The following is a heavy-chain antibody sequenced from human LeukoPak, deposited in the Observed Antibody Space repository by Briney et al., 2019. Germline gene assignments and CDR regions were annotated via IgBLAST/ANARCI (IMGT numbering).Heavy chain of an antibody. V-gene: IGHV3-48*04. J-gene: IGHJ4*02. Sequence: GGSLRLSWAASGFTFSSYSMNWVRQAPGKGLEWVSYISGSSSAIYYADSVKGRFTISRDNAKNSLYLQMNSLRAEDTAVYYCARFGGTWDWGQGTLVTVSS. D-gene: IGHD1-26*01. CDR3: ARFGGTWD. CDR1: GFTFSSYS. CDR2: ISGSSSAI.